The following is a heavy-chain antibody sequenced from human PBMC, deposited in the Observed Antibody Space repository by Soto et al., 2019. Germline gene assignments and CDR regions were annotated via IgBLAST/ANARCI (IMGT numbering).Heavy chain of an antibody. CDR2: IIPILGIA. Sequence: ASVKVSCKASGGTFSSYTISWVRQAPGQGLEWMGRIIPILGIANYAQKLQGRVTITADKSTSTAYMELSSLRSEDTAVYYCAREGATHEPIDYWGQGTLVTVSS. CDR3: AREGATHEPIDY. J-gene: IGHJ4*02. D-gene: IGHD5-12*01. CDR1: GGTFSSYT. V-gene: IGHV1-69*04.